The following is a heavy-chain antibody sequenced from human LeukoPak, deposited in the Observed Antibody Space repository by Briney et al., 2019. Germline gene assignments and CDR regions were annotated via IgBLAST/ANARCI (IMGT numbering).Heavy chain of an antibody. D-gene: IGHD3-10*01. CDR1: GGSISSSNW. CDR2: IYHSGST. CDR3: AERPSGSYWSSFDY. V-gene: IGHV4-4*02. J-gene: IGHJ4*02. Sequence: SGTLSLTCAVSGGSISSSNWWSWVRQPPGKGLEWIGEIYHSGSTNYNPSLKSRVTISVDKSKNQFSLKLSSVTAADTAVYYCAERPSGSYWSSFDYWGQGTLVTVSS.